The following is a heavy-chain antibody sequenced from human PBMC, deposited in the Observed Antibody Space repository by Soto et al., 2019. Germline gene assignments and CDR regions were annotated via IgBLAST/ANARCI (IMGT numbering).Heavy chain of an antibody. CDR3: ARVYSGSYYGMDV. J-gene: IGHJ6*02. D-gene: IGHD1-26*01. V-gene: IGHV3-33*01. CDR2: IWYDGSNE. CDR1: GFTFSTYG. Sequence: QVQLVESGGGVVQPGRSLRLSCAASGFTFSTYGMHWVRQAPGKGLEWVAVIWYDGSNEYYADSMKGRFTISRDNYKNTLYLQMNSLRAEDTAVYYCARVYSGSYYGMDVWGQGTTVTVSS.